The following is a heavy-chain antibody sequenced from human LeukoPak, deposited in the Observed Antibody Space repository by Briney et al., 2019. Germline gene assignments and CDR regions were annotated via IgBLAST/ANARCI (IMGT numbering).Heavy chain of an antibody. CDR3: AVNYDILTGYSDAFDI. CDR2: IYYSGST. J-gene: IGHJ3*02. Sequence: SETLSLTCTVSGGSISSYYWSWIRQPPGKGLEWIGYIYYSGSTNYNPFLKSRVTISVDTSKNQFSLKLSSVTAADTAVYYCAVNYDILTGYSDAFDIWGQGTMVTVSS. V-gene: IGHV4-59*01. D-gene: IGHD3-9*01. CDR1: GGSISSYY.